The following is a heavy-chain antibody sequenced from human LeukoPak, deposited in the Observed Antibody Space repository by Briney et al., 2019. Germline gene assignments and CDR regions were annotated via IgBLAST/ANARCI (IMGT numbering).Heavy chain of an antibody. CDR3: ASLWRWLQSVEPDY. CDR1: GGSISSGGYY. J-gene: IGHJ4*02. V-gene: IGHV4-31*03. D-gene: IGHD5-24*01. Sequence: SQTLSLTCTVSGGSISSGGYYWSWLRQHPGKGLEWIGYIYYSGSTYYNPSLKSRVTISVDTSKNQFSLKLSSVTAADTAVYYCASLWRWLQSVEPDYWGQGTLVTVSS. CDR2: IYYSGST.